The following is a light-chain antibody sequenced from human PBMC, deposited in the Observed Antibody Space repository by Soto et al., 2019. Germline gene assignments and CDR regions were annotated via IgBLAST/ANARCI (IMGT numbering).Light chain of an antibody. Sequence: IQMTQSPSSLSASVGDRVTITCQASQDIRNRLNWHQFKPGKAPKLLIYDAFNLEAGVPSRFSGSGYGTTFVLTISSLQPGDSATYYCQQHDNLPVTFGGGTKVEIK. CDR3: QQHDNLPVT. CDR2: DAF. CDR1: QDIRNR. V-gene: IGKV1-33*01. J-gene: IGKJ4*01.